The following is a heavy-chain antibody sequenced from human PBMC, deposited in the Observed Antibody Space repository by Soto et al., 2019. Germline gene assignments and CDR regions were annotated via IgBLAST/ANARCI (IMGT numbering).Heavy chain of an antibody. CDR2: ITTGSSNV. CDR3: ATAYSSGWKFDY. V-gene: IGHV3-48*02. J-gene: IGHJ4*02. CDR1: GFTFSTYS. Sequence: GSLRLSCAASGFTFSTYSMNWVRQAPGKGLEWVSYITTGSSNVYYADSVKGRFTISRDNAKNSLYLQMNSLRDEDTAVYYCATAYSSGWKFDYWGQGTLVTVSS. D-gene: IGHD6-19*01.